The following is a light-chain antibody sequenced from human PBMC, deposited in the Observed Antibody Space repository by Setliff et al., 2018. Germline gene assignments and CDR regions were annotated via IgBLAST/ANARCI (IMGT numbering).Light chain of an antibody. J-gene: IGLJ1*01. CDR3: SAYTGSSTYV. V-gene: IGLV2-14*01. CDR2: EVT. CDR1: IGDVGAYDF. Sequence: QSALAQPASVSGSPGQSITISCSGTIGDVGAYDFVSWYQHHPGKAPKLVIYEVTNRLSGISNRFSGSKSGNSASLIISGLQAEDEADYYCSAYTGSSTYVFGTGTKVTVL.